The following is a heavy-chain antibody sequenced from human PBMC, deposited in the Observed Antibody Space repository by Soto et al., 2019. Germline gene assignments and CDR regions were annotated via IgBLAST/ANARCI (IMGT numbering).Heavy chain of an antibody. V-gene: IGHV4-39*01. CDR1: GGSISSGDYY. D-gene: IGHD3-10*01. J-gene: IGHJ6*02. CDR3: AGGRGDYYYAMDV. Sequence: SETLSLTCTVSGGSISSGDYYWGWIRQPPGKGLEWIGSIYYSGSTYYNPSLKSRVTISVDTSKNQFSLKLSSVTAADTAVYYCAGGRGDYYYAMDVWGQGTTVTVSS. CDR2: IYYSGST.